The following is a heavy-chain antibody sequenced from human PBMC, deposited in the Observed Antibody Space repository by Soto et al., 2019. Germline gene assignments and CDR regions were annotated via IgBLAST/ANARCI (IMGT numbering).Heavy chain of an antibody. V-gene: IGHV3-48*03. Sequence: GGYLRLSCAASGFTFSSYEMNWVRQAPGKGLEWVSYISSSGSTIYYADSVKGRFTISRDNAKNSLYLQMNSLRAEDTDVYYCATAAWNFYTLPGQASCFDSWCQGILVTVSS. CDR2: ISSSGSTI. CDR3: ATAAWNFYTLPGQASCFDS. J-gene: IGHJ5*01. CDR1: GFTFSSYE. D-gene: IGHD3-9*01.